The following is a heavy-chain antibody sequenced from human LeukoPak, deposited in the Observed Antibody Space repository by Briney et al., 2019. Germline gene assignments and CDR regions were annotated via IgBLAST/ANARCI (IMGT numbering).Heavy chain of an antibody. V-gene: IGHV3-23*01. CDR3: VRSLSGYYFDS. CDR2: ISGSGGST. CDR1: GFTFSSYA. Sequence: EGSLRLSCAASGFTFSSYAMSWVRQAPGKGLEWVSAISGSGGSTYYADSVKGRFTISRDNSKDTLYLQMNSLRAEDTAVFYCVRSLSGYYFDSWGQGTLVTVSS. D-gene: IGHD3-10*01. J-gene: IGHJ4*02.